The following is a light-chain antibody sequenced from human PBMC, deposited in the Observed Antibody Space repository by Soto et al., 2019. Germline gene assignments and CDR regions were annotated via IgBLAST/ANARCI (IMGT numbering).Light chain of an antibody. CDR2: KAS. Sequence: DIQMTQSPSSVSASVGDRVTVTCRASQGIGSWLAWYQQKPGKAPKLLIYKASSLESGVPSRFSGTGSGTEFTLTISSLQPDDFATYYCQQYTTYSYTFGQGTKVDIK. CDR3: QQYTTYSYT. J-gene: IGKJ2*01. V-gene: IGKV1-5*03. CDR1: QGIGSW.